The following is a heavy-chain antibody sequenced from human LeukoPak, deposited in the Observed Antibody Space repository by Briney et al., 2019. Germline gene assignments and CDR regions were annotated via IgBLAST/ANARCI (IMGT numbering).Heavy chain of an antibody. D-gene: IGHD5-24*01. CDR2: IYYSGST. J-gene: IGHJ4*02. V-gene: IGHV4-39*01. Sequence: RASETLSLTCTVSGGSISSSSYYWGWIRQPPGKGLEWIGSIYYSGSTYYNPSLKSRVTISVDTSKNQFSLKLSSVTAADTAVYYCASRWSRATYRWLQIDSRGYYFDYWGQGTLVTVSS. CDR1: GGSISSSSYY. CDR3: ASRWSRATYRWLQIDSRGYYFDY.